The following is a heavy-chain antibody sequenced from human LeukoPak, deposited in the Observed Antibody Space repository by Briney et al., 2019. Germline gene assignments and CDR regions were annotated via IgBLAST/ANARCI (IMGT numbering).Heavy chain of an antibody. CDR3: ARLSGSYYPDY. Sequence: SETLSLTCTVSGGSISSGDYYWSWIRQPPGKGLEWIGYIYYSGSTYYNSSLKSRVTISVDTSKNQFSLKLSSVTAADTAVYYCARLSGSYYPDYWGQGTLVTVSS. J-gene: IGHJ4*02. CDR1: GGSISSGDYY. CDR2: IYYSGST. V-gene: IGHV4-30-4*08. D-gene: IGHD1-26*01.